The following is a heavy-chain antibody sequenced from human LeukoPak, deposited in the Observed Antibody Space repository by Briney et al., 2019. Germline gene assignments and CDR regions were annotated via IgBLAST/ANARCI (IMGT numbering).Heavy chain of an antibody. V-gene: IGHV3-23*01. CDR3: AKDPDRIEQWLSNWFDP. Sequence: GGSLRLSCAASGFTFSSYAMSWVRQAPGKGLEWASAISGSGGSTYYADSVKGRFTISRDNSKNTLYLQMNSLRAEDTAVYYCAKDPDRIEQWLSNWFDPWGQGTLVTVSS. J-gene: IGHJ5*02. CDR1: GFTFSSYA. CDR2: ISGSGGST. D-gene: IGHD6-19*01.